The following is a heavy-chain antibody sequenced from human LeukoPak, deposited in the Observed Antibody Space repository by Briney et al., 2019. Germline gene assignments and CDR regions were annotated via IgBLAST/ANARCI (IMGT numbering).Heavy chain of an antibody. V-gene: IGHV3-23*01. D-gene: IGHD3-16*02. CDR1: GFTFSSYG. CDR3: ARSGGGYDYVWGSYRSFPEFDY. J-gene: IGHJ4*02. Sequence: PGGTLRLSCAASGFTFSSYGMSWVRQAPGKGLEWVSAISGSGGSTYYADSVKGRVTISRDNSKNTLYLQMNSLRAEDTAVYYCARSGGGYDYVWGSYRSFPEFDYWGQGTLVTVSS. CDR2: ISGSGGST.